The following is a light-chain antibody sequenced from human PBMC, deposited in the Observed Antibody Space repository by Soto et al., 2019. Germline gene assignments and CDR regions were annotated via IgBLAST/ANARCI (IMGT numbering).Light chain of an antibody. CDR2: LNSDGSH. V-gene: IGLV4-69*01. CDR1: SGHSSYA. J-gene: IGLJ1*01. Sequence: QTVVTQSPSASASLGASVKLTCTLSSGHSSYAIAWHQQQPEKGPRYLMKLNSDGSHSKGDGIPDRFSGSSSGAERNLTISSLQSEDEADYYCQTWGTGIHYVFGTGTKLTVL. CDR3: QTWGTGIHYV.